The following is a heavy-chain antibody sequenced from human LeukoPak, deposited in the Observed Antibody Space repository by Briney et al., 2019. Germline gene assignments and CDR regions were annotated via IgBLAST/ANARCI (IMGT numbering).Heavy chain of an antibody. V-gene: IGHV1-8*01. J-gene: IGHJ4*02. D-gene: IGHD2-2*01. Sequence: ASVGVSCKASGYTFSNYDVTWVRQAPGQGLEYMGWMNPNSGNTGFAQKFRGRLTLTSDASTTSAFMELMRLTSEDTAVYYCTRAVRNQLLSEYWGQGTRITVSS. CDR3: TRAVRNQLLSEY. CDR2: MNPNSGNT. CDR1: GYTFSNYD.